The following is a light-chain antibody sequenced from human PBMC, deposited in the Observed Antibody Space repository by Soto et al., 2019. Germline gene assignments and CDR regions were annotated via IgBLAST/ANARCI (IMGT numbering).Light chain of an antibody. V-gene: IGLV2-23*01. CDR2: EGS. Sequence: QSVLTQPASVSGSPGQSITISCTGTSSDVGSYNLVSWYQQRPGKAPKLMIYEGSKRPSGVSNRFSGSKSGNTASLTISGLQAEDEADYYCCSYAGSSTLVFGGGTKLTVL. CDR3: CSYAGSSTLV. CDR1: SSDVGSYNL. J-gene: IGLJ2*01.